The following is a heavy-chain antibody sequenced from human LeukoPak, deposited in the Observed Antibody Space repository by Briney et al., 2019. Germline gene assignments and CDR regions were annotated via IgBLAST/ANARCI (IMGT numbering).Heavy chain of an antibody. CDR3: ARTTQSYYDSSGYYRVGFDY. D-gene: IGHD3-22*01. J-gene: IGHJ4*02. V-gene: IGHV3-48*02. CDR2: ISSSSSTI. Sequence: GGSLRLSCAASGFTFSSYSMNWVRQAPGKGLEWVSYISSSSSTIYYADSVKGRFTISRDNAKNSLYLQMNSLRDEDTAVYYCARTTQSYYDSSGYYRVGFDYWDQGTLVTVSS. CDR1: GFTFSSYS.